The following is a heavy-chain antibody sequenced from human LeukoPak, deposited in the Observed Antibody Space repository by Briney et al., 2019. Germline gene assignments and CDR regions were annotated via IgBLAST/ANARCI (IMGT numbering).Heavy chain of an antibody. J-gene: IGHJ4*02. V-gene: IGHV1-2*02. CDR3: ASSRGTMYDFWSGPRDY. CDR1: GYTFTRSY. CDR2: INLNSGGT. Sequence: ASVKLSSTPSGYTFTRSYMHRVRQAPGQGLGWRGWINLNSGGTNYEQKFQRRVTMTRDTSISTDYMELSRLRSDDTAVYYCASSRGTMYDFWSGPRDYWGQGTLVTVSS. D-gene: IGHD3-3*01.